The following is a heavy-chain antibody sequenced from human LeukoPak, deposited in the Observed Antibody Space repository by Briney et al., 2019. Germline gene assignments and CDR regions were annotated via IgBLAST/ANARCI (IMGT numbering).Heavy chain of an antibody. Sequence: ASVTVSCKASGYPFIGNYIHWVRQAPGQGLEWMGWINPNSGGTQYSQKFQGRVTLTRDTSITTGYMELSGLTSDDTAVYYCASLSYYDLSGYFYWGQGTLVTVSS. D-gene: IGHD3-22*01. CDR3: ASLSYYDLSGYFY. V-gene: IGHV1-2*02. J-gene: IGHJ4*02. CDR1: GYPFIGNY. CDR2: INPNSGGT.